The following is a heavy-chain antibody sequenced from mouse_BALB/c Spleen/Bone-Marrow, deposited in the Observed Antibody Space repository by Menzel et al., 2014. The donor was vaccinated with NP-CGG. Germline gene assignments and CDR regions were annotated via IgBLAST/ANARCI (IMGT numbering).Heavy chain of an antibody. D-gene: IGHD1-1*01. J-gene: IGHJ2*01. V-gene: IGHV1-82*01. Sequence: QVQLQQSGPELVKPGASVKISCKASGYAFSSSWRNWVEQRPGQGLEWIGRIYPGDGDTNYNGKFKGKATLTADKSSSTAYMQFSSLTSVDSAVYFCARDYYGSSFDYWGQGTTLTGSS. CDR2: IYPGDGDT. CDR1: GYAFSSSW. CDR3: ARDYYGSSFDY.